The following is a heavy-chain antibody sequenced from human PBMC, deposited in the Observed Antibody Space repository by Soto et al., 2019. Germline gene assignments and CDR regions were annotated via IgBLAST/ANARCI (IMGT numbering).Heavy chain of an antibody. Sequence: ASLRLTYGGSGSIFSDYAMGWVRQAPGKGLEWVSFISDGGRSTYYSDSVKGRFTVSRDNSKNTVYLQLHGLRVEDTAVYFCARNFDSWDRYSPLDYWGQGTLVTVSS. CDR1: GSIFSDYA. V-gene: IGHV3-23*01. CDR2: ISDGGRST. D-gene: IGHD3-16*02. J-gene: IGHJ4*02. CDR3: ARNFDSWDRYSPLDY.